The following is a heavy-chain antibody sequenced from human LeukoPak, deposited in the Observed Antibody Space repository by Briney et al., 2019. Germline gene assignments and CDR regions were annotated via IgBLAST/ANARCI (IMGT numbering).Heavy chain of an antibody. CDR1: GFTFSSYA. CDR3: ARAEGFGELPDY. Sequence: GGSLSLSCAASGFTFSSYAMHWVRQAPGKGLEWVAVISYDGGNKYYADSVKGRFTISRDNSKNTLYLQMNSLRAEDTAVYYCARAEGFGELPDYWGQGTLVTVSS. J-gene: IGHJ4*02. D-gene: IGHD3-10*01. CDR2: ISYDGGNK. V-gene: IGHV3-30-3*01.